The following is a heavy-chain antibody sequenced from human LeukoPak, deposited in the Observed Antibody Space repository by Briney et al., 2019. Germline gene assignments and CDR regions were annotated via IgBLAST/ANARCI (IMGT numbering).Heavy chain of an antibody. CDR1: GYTFTGYY. CDR3: ARVRNKQQLVLLDY. CDR2: INPNSGGT. D-gene: IGHD6-13*01. J-gene: IGHJ4*02. V-gene: IGHV1-2*02. Sequence: GASVKVSCKASGYTFTGYYMHWVRQAPGQGLEWMGWINPNSGGTNYAQKFQGRVTMTRDTSISTAYMELSRLRSDDTAVYYCARVRNKQQLVLLDYWGQGTLVTVSS.